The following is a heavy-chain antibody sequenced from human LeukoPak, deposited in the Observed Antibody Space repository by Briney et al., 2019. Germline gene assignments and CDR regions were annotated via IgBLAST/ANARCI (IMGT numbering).Heavy chain of an antibody. CDR3: ARRDSGDYWFDS. J-gene: IGHJ5*01. CDR2: IYPGDSDT. V-gene: IGHV5-51*01. Sequence: GESLKISCQGSGSCFTNYWIAWVRQMPGKGLEWMGIIYPGDSDTRYRPAFQGQVTISADKYISAAFLHWSSLKAADTVMYYCARRDSGDYWFDSWGQGTLVTVSS. CDR1: GSCFTNYW. D-gene: IGHD4-17*01.